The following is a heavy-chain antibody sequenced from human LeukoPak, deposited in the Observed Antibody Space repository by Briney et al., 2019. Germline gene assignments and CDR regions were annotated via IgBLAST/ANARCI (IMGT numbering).Heavy chain of an antibody. CDR2: ISAYNGNT. Sequence: ASVKVSCKASGGTFSSYAISWVRQAPGQGLEWMGWISAYNGNTNYAQKLQGRVTMTTDTSTSTAYMELRSLRSDDTAVYYCARTSGSYDYYMDVWGKGTTVTVSS. CDR1: GGTFSSYA. D-gene: IGHD1-26*01. J-gene: IGHJ6*03. V-gene: IGHV1-18*01. CDR3: ARTSGSYDYYMDV.